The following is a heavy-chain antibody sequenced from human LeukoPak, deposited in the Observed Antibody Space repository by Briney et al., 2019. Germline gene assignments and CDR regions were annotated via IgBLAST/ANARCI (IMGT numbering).Heavy chain of an antibody. Sequence: GGSLRLSCAASGFTFSSYWVSWVRQAPGKGLEWVANIKQDGSEKYYVDSVKGRFTISRDNAKNSLYLQMNSLRAEDTAVYYCARLYSSSFGYYFDYWGQGTLVTVSS. V-gene: IGHV3-7*01. CDR3: ARLYSSSFGYYFDY. CDR2: IKQDGSEK. CDR1: GFTFSSYW. J-gene: IGHJ4*02. D-gene: IGHD6-13*01.